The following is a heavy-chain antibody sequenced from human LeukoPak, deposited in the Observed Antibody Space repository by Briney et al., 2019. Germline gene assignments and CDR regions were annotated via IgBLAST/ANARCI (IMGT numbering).Heavy chain of an antibody. J-gene: IGHJ4*02. V-gene: IGHV3-30*19. CDR2: IWYDGSNK. CDR3: ARDRQGRTYYFDY. CDR1: GFTFNNYG. Sequence: GRSLRLSCAASGFTFNNYGMHWVRQAPGKGLEWVAVIWYDGSNKYYADSVKGRFTISRDNSKNTLYLQMNSLRAEDTAVYYCARDRQGRTYYFDYWGQGTLVTASS.